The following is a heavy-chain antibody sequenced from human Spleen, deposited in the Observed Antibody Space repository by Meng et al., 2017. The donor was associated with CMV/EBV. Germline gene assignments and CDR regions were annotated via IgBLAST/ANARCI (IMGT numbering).Heavy chain of an antibody. CDR1: GGTFGTYA. D-gene: IGHD4-17*01. Sequence: SVKVSCKASGGTFGTYAISWVRQAPGQGLEWMGGIIPIFGTANYAQKFQGRVTITTDESTSTAYMELSSLRSEDTAVYYCASSSDGDYYYYGMDVWGQGTTVTVSS. CDR3: ASSSDGDYYYYGMDV. V-gene: IGHV1-69*05. J-gene: IGHJ6*02. CDR2: IIPIFGTA.